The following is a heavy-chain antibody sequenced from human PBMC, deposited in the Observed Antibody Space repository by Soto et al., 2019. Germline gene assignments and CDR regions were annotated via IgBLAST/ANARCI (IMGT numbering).Heavy chain of an antibody. Sequence: SVKVSCKASGGTFSSYAISWVRQAPGQGLEWMGGIIPIFGTANYAQKFQGRVTITADESTSTAYMELSSLRSEDTAVYYCARSFFVSSWSYDAFDICGKGTMVTVSS. CDR2: IIPIFGTA. D-gene: IGHD6-13*01. V-gene: IGHV1-69*13. J-gene: IGHJ3*02. CDR1: GGTFSSYA. CDR3: ARSFFVSSWSYDAFDI.